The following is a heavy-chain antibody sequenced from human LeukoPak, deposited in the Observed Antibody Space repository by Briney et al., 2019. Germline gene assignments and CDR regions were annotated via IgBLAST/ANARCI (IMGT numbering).Heavy chain of an antibody. D-gene: IGHD4-17*01. CDR1: GGSISVYY. CDR2: IYGSGAT. V-gene: IGHV4-59*01. Sequence: SETLSLTCTVSGGSISVYYWNWIRQPPGKGLEGLGYIYGSGATNYNPSLTSRVIISVDKSRDQFSLNLTSVTAADTAMYYCARGHTVRGMDVWGQGTTVTVSS. J-gene: IGHJ6*02. CDR3: ARGHTVRGMDV.